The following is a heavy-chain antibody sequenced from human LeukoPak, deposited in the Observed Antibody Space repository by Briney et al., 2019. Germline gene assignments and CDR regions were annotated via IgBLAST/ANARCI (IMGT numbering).Heavy chain of an antibody. CDR3: ARGRLGGSGSYYNVLDY. J-gene: IGHJ4*02. CDR2: ISYSGST. CDR1: GGSISSYY. D-gene: IGHD3-10*01. Sequence: SETLSLTCTVSGGSISSYYWSWIRQPPGRGLEWIGYISYSGSTNYNPSLKSRVTISVDTSRNQFSLKLSSVTAADTAVYYCARGRLGGSGSYYNVLDYWGQGTLVTVSS. V-gene: IGHV4-59*01.